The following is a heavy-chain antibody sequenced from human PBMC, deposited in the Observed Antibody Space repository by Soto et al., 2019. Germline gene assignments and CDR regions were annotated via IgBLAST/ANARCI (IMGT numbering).Heavy chain of an antibody. CDR2: IYYSGST. V-gene: IGHV4-59*01. CDR1: GGSISSYY. CDR3: ARRHGGNFDAFDI. J-gene: IGHJ3*02. Sequence: SETLSLTCTVSGGSISSYYWSWIRQPPGKGLEWIGYIYYSGSTNYNPSLKSRVTISVDTSKNQFSLKLSSVTAADTAVYYCARRHGGNFDAFDIWGQGTMVTVSS. D-gene: IGHD2-21*02.